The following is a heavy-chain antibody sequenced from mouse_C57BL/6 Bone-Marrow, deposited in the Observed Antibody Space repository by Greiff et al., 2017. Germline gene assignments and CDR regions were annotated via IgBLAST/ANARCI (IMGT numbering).Heavy chain of an antibody. CDR2: IDPSDSYT. CDR1: GYTFTSYW. V-gene: IGHV1-59*01. CDR3: ARWGYGSSYPYYFDY. J-gene: IGHJ2*01. D-gene: IGHD1-1*01. Sequence: QVQLQQSGAELVRPGTSVKLSCKASGYTFTSYWMHWVKQRPGQGLEWIGVIDPSDSYTNYNQKFKGKATLTVDTSSSTAYMQLSSLTSEDSAVYACARWGYGSSYPYYFDYWGQGTALTVSS.